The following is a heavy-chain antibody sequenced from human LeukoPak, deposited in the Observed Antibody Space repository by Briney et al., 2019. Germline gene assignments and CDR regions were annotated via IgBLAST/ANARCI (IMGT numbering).Heavy chain of an antibody. CDR3: AKGRGAFDI. J-gene: IGHJ3*02. V-gene: IGHV3-30*18. Sequence: PGRSLRLSCVASGFTFSSYGMHWVRQAPGKGLEWVAVISNDGSNKYYADSVKGRFTISRDNSKNTLYLQMNSLRAEDTAVYYCAKGRGAFDIWGQGIMVTVSS. CDR1: GFTFSSYG. CDR2: ISNDGSNK. D-gene: IGHD3-10*01.